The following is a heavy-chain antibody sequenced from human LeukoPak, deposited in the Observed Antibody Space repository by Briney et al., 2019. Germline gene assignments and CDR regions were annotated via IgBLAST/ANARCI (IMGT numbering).Heavy chain of an antibody. Sequence: PGGSLRLSCAASGFSFSHAWMTWVRQAPGKGLEWIGRIQSGTDGGTTDYAAPVKGRFTISRDDSKNMLYLQMNSLKNEDTAVYYCTTSPQWLENWGQGTLVTVSP. D-gene: IGHD6-19*01. CDR1: GFSFSHAW. CDR3: TTSPQWLEN. CDR2: IQSGTDGGTT. V-gene: IGHV3-15*01. J-gene: IGHJ4*02.